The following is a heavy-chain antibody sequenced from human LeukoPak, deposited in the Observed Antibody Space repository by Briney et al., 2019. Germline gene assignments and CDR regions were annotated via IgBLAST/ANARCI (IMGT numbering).Heavy chain of an antibody. CDR1: GGSISIYY. Sequence: SETLSLTCTVSGGSISIYYWSWIRQPPGKGLEWIGYIYYSGSTNYNPSLKSRVTISVDTSKNQFSLKLSSVTAADTAVYYCAISHPGYGMDVWGQGTTVTVSS. CDR3: AISHPGYGMDV. V-gene: IGHV4-59*08. J-gene: IGHJ6*02. CDR2: IYYSGST.